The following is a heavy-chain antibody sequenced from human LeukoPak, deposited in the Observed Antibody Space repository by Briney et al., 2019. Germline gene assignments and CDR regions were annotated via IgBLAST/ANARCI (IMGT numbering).Heavy chain of an antibody. CDR3: ARDEYYYGSGSYSRMGY. CDR1: GFTFSSYA. CDR2: ISYDGSNK. V-gene: IGHV3-30-3*01. D-gene: IGHD3-10*01. J-gene: IGHJ4*02. Sequence: GGSLRLSCAASGFTFSSYAMHWVRRAPGKGLEWVAVISYDGSNKYYADSVKGRFTISRDNSKNTLYLQMNSLRAEDTAVYYCARDEYYYGSGSYSRMGYWGQGTLVTVSS.